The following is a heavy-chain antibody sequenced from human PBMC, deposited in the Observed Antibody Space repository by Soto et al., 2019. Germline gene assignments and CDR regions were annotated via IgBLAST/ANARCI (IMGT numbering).Heavy chain of an antibody. D-gene: IGHD3-16*01. Sequence: GGSLRLSCAVSGFTFSSYCMTWVRQAPGKGLEFVASINNEGTAQYYVDSVKGRFTISRDNAKSSVYLQMNSLRAEDSAVYYCARDPGPNTYDYWGQGTLVTVSS. CDR3: ARDPGPNTYDY. CDR1: GFTFSSYC. CDR2: INNEGTAQ. J-gene: IGHJ4*02. V-gene: IGHV3-7*01.